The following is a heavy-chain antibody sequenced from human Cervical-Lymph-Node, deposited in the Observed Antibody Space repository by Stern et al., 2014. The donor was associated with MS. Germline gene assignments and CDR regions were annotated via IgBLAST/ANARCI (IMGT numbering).Heavy chain of an antibody. V-gene: IGHV2-70*04. Sequence: QVTLKESGPALVKSTQTLTLTCTFSGFSLSTSGMRVTWIRQPPGKALEWLARIDWDDDKFYNTSLKTRLTISKDTSKNQVVLTMTDVDPVDTATYYCARMATSRFFDYWGQGTLVTVSS. CDR2: IDWDDDK. J-gene: IGHJ4*02. CDR1: GFSLSTSGMR. CDR3: ARMATSRFFDY.